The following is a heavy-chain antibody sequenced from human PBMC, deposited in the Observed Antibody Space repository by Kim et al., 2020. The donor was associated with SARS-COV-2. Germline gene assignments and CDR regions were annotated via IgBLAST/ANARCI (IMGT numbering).Heavy chain of an antibody. CDR1: GGSFSGYY. D-gene: IGHD3-10*01. Sequence: SETLSLTCAVYGGSFSGYYWSWIRQPPGKGLEWIGEINHSGSTNYNPSLKSRVTISVDTSKNQFSLKLSSVTAADTAVYYCASLSGSYYNRRGYYYYGMDVWGHGTTVTVSS. CDR2: INHSGST. J-gene: IGHJ6*02. CDR3: ASLSGSYYNRRGYYYYGMDV. V-gene: IGHV4-34*01.